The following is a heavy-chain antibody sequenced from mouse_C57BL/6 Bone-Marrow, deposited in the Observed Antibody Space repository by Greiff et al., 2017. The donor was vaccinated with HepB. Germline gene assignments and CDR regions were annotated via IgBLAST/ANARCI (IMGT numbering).Heavy chain of an antibody. CDR2: IYPGGGYT. Sequence: QVQLQQSGAELVRPGPSVKMSCKASGYTFTNYWIGWAKQRPGHGLEWIGDIYPGGGYTNYNEKFKGKATLTADKSSSTAYMQFSSLTSEDSAIYYCAREDGSSFYAMDYWGQGTSVTVSS. J-gene: IGHJ4*01. CDR3: AREDGSSFYAMDY. V-gene: IGHV1-63*01. CDR1: GYTFTNYW. D-gene: IGHD1-1*01.